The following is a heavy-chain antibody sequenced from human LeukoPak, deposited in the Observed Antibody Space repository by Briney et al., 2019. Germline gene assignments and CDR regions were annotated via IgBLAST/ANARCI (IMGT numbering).Heavy chain of an antibody. D-gene: IGHD5-24*01. CDR3: AREGDPGSGYNYGNWLDP. V-gene: IGHV4-59*01. J-gene: IGHJ5*02. Sequence: SEALSLTCTVSGGSIRSNYWSWIRQPPGKGLEWIGYGYYSGTTNYNPSFKSRVTISLDTSKSQFSLKLRFVTTADTAVYYCAREGDPGSGYNYGNWLDPWGQGTLVTVSS. CDR1: GGSIRSNY. CDR2: GYYSGTT.